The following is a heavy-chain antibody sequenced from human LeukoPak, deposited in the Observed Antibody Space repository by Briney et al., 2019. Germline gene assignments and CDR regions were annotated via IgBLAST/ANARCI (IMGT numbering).Heavy chain of an antibody. CDR3: ARVGSSSAYIDD. V-gene: IGHV1-69*04. CDR2: IIPILGIA. CDR1: GGTFSSYA. Sequence: SVKVSCKASGGTFSSYAISWVRQAPGQGLEWMGRIIPILGIANYAQKFQGRVTITADKSTSTAYMELSSLRSEDTAVYYCARVGSSSAYIDDWGQGTLVTASS. D-gene: IGHD6-13*01. J-gene: IGHJ4*02.